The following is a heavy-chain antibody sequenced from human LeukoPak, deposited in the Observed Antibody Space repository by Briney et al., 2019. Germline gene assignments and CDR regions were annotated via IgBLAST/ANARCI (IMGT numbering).Heavy chain of an antibody. CDR1: GFTFSSYE. J-gene: IGHJ4*02. CDR3: ARAPGYSSSGGY. D-gene: IGHD6-13*01. V-gene: IGHV3-48*03. CDR2: ISSSGSTI. Sequence: GGSLRLSCAASGFTFSSYEMNWVRQAPGKGLEWVSYISSSGSTIYYADSVKGRFTISRDNAKNSLYLQMNSLRAEDTAVYYFARAPGYSSSGGYWGQGTLVTVSS.